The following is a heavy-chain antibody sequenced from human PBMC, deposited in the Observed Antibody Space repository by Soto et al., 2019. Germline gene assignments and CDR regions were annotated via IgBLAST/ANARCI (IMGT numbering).Heavy chain of an antibody. CDR2: IYHSVGT. Sequence: SETLSLTCAVSGGCISSSNWWWWGRQPPGKGLAWLGAIYHSVGTNYNPSLKSRVTISVDKSKNQFSLKLSSVTAADTAVYYCARGDCSGGSCYSVDIWGQGTMVT. J-gene: IGHJ3*02. D-gene: IGHD2-15*01. CDR3: ARGDCSGGSCYSVDI. CDR1: GGCISSSNW. V-gene: IGHV4-4*02.